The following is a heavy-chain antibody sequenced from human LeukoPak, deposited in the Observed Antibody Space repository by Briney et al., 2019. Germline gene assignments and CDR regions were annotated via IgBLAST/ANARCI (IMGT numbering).Heavy chain of an antibody. CDR3: AADRIAARPRPYYFDY. Sequence: GASVKVSCKASGYTFTDYDINWVRQATGQGLEWMGWMNPNSGNTGYTQKFQGRVTMTRNTSISTAYMELSSLRSEDTAVYYCAADRIAARPRPYYFDYWGQGTLVTVSS. J-gene: IGHJ4*02. V-gene: IGHV1-8*01. CDR2: MNPNSGNT. CDR1: GYTFTDYD. D-gene: IGHD6-6*01.